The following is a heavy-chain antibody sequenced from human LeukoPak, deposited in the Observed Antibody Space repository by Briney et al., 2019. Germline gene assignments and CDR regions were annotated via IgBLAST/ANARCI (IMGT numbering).Heavy chain of an antibody. Sequence: GGSLRLSCAASGFTVSSNYMSWVRQAPGKGLEWVSVIYSGGSTYYADSVKGRFTISRDNSKNTLYLQMNSLRAEDTAVYYCARDVYSGSYPGAFDIWGQGTMVTVSS. CDR3: ARDVYSGSYPGAFDI. V-gene: IGHV3-53*01. D-gene: IGHD1-26*01. CDR1: GFTVSSNY. CDR2: IYSGGST. J-gene: IGHJ3*02.